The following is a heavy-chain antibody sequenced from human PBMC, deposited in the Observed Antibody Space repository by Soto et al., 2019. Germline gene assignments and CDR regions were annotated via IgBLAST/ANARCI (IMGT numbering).Heavy chain of an antibody. Sequence: SETLSLTCTVSGGSISSGDYYWSWIRQPPGKGLEWIGYIYYSGSTYYNPSLKSRVTMSVDTSKNQFSLKLSSVTAADTAVYYCARGSIEYAFDIWGQGTMVTVSS. CDR2: IYYSGST. CDR3: ARGSIEYAFDI. V-gene: IGHV4-30-4*01. CDR1: GGSISSGDYY. J-gene: IGHJ3*02.